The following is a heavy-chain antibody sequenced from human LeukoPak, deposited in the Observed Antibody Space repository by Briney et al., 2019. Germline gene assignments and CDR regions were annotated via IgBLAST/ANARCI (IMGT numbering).Heavy chain of an antibody. V-gene: IGHV3-15*01. Sequence: GESLKISCAASGFTFSNAWMSWVRQAPGKGLEWVGRIKSNSNGGTIDYAAPVKGRFTISRDDPKNTLYLQMNSLKTEDTGVYYCTTNPYSSSWLAGAFAVWGQGTVVSVSS. J-gene: IGHJ3*01. D-gene: IGHD6-13*01. CDR1: GFTFSNAW. CDR2: IKSNSNGGTI. CDR3: TTNPYSSSWLAGAFAV.